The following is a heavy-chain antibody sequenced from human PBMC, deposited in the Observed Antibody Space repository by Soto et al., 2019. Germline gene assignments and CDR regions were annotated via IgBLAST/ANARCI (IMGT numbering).Heavy chain of an antibody. Sequence: EVQLLDSGGGLVQPRGSLRLSCVASGFTSSSCAMRWVRQAPGKGLEWVSGISASGGSTYYADSVKGRFTISRDNSKNTLYLQVNSLRAEDTDVYYWATPGVVTGRYFFHDWGQGTLVTVSS. J-gene: IGHJ4*02. D-gene: IGHD2-8*01. CDR2: ISASGGST. CDR3: ATPGVVTGRYFFHD. V-gene: IGHV3-23*01. CDR1: GFTSSSCA.